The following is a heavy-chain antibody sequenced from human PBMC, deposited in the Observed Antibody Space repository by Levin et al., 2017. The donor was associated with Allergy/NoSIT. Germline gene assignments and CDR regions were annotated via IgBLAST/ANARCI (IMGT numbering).Heavy chain of an antibody. J-gene: IGHJ6*02. D-gene: IGHD3-3*01. CDR3: ARDFTIFGVVILPPHYYGMDV. Sequence: ETLSLTCAASGFTFSSYSMNWVRQAPGKGLEWVSYISSSSSTIYYADSVKGRFTISRDNAKNSLYLQMNSLRAEDTAVYYCARDFTIFGVVILPPHYYGMDVWGQGTTVTVSS. CDR2: ISSSSSTI. V-gene: IGHV3-48*04. CDR1: GFTFSSYS.